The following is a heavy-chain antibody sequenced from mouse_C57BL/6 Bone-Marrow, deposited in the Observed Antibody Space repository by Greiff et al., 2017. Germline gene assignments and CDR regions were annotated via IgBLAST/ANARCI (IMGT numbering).Heavy chain of an antibody. CDR1: GYAFSSYW. CDR2: IYPGDGDT. Sequence: VQLKQSGAELVKPGASVKISCKASGYAFSSYWMNWVKQRPGKGLEWIGQIYPGDGDTNYNGKFKGKATLTADKSSSTAYMQLSSLTSEDSAVYFCARKGATVVAPYYYAMDYWGQGTSVTVSS. V-gene: IGHV1-80*01. D-gene: IGHD1-1*01. CDR3: ARKGATVVAPYYYAMDY. J-gene: IGHJ4*01.